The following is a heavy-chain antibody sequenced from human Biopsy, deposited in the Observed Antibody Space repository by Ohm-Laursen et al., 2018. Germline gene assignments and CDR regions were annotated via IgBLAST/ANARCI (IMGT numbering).Heavy chain of an antibody. CDR1: GYTFTGYY. V-gene: IGHV1-2*02. CDR3: ARGSTAYTSGWPGTTAFDI. J-gene: IGHJ3*02. CDR2: INPHRGGT. Sequence: ASVKVSCKASGYTFTGYYLHWVRQAPGQGLEWIGWINPHRGGTNYAQKFQGRVTMTRDTSISTAYMELNRLRSDDTAVYYCARGSTAYTSGWPGTTAFDIWGQGTMVTVSS. D-gene: IGHD6-19*01.